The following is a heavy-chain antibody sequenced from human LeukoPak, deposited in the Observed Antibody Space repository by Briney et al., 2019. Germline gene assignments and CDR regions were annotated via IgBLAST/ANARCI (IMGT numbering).Heavy chain of an antibody. J-gene: IGHJ4*02. CDR3: ARSKSPYPMDYIFDF. Sequence: PGGSLRLPCAASGFSFSSYGMHWVRQAPGKGLEWVAVTSNDGSITKYGDSVRGRFTISRDNSKNTLYVQMNSLRTDDAAVYYCARSKSPYPMDYIFDFWGQGTRVTVSS. CDR2: TSNDGSIT. D-gene: IGHD4-11*01. V-gene: IGHV3-30*03. CDR1: GFSFSSYG.